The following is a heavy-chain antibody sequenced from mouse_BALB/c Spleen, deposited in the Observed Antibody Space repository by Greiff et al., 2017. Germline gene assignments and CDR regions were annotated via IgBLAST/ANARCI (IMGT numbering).Heavy chain of an antibody. Sequence: QVQLQQSGAELVRPGVSVKISCKGSGYTFTDYAMHWVKQSHAKSLEWIGVISTYYGDASYNQKFKGKATMTVDKSSSTAYMELARLTSEDSAIYYCARRDRYAMDYWGQGTSVTVSS. J-gene: IGHJ4*01. V-gene: IGHV1S137*01. CDR1: GYTFTDYA. CDR2: ISTYYGDA. CDR3: ARRDRYAMDY.